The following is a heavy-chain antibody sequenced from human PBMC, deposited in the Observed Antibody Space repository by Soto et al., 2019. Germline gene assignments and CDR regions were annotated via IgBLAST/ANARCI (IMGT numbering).Heavy chain of an antibody. CDR2: VYSSGST. J-gene: IGHJ5*01. Sequence: QVQLQESGPGLVKPSGTLSLTCSVSGGSIRGYYWSWIRQAAGGGLEWIGRVYSSGSTNYSPSLKSRVTMSVDTSQYQFSLKLTSVTAADTAVYYCARIQYYSESHRCFDSWGQGTLVTVSS. CDR3: ARIQYYSESHRCFDS. D-gene: IGHD3-10*01. V-gene: IGHV4-4*07. CDR1: GGSIRGYY.